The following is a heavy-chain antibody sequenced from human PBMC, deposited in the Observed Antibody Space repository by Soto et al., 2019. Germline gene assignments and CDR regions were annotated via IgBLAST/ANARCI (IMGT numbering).Heavy chain of an antibody. V-gene: IGHV1-18*04. D-gene: IGHD3-22*01. CDR3: ARDRGYYDSSGFGAFDI. Sequence: ASVKVSCKASGYTFTSYGISWVRQAPGQGLEWMGWISAYNGNTNYAQKLQGRVTMTTDTSTSTAYMELRSLRSDDTAVCYCARDRGYYDSSGFGAFDIWGQGTMVTVSS. CDR1: GYTFTSYG. J-gene: IGHJ3*02. CDR2: ISAYNGNT.